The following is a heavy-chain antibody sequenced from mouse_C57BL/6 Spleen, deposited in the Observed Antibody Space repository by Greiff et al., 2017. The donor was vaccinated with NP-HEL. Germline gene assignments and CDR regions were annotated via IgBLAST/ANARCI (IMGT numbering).Heavy chain of an antibody. J-gene: IGHJ4*01. CDR3: ARGRSTYYYYAMDY. V-gene: IGHV1-50*01. D-gene: IGHD1-1*01. CDR2: IDPSASYT. CDR1: GYTFTSYW. Sequence: QVQLQQPGAELVKPGASVTLSCKASGYTFTSYWMQWVKQRPGQGLEWIGEIDPSASYTNYNQKFKGKATLTVDKSSSTAYMQLSSLTSEDSAVYYCARGRSTYYYYAMDYWGQGTSVTVSS.